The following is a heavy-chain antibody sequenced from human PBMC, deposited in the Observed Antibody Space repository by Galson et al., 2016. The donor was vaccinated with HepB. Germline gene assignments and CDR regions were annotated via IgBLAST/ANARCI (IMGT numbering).Heavy chain of an antibody. D-gene: IGHD2-15*01. CDR2: IYSDGRT. Sequence: SLRLSCAVSGFSVSDNYMSWVRQAPGKGLEWVSLIYSDGRTHHAESVKGRFTISRDKTKNTVYLQMNSLRVEDSAIYYCATRLGYCRGGTCFGRYWGQGSLVIVS. CDR3: ATRLGYCRGGTCFGRY. CDR1: GFSVSDNY. V-gene: IGHV3-53*01. J-gene: IGHJ1*01.